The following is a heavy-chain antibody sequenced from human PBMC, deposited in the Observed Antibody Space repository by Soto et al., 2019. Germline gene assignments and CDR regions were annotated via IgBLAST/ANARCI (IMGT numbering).Heavy chain of an antibody. CDR1: GYSFTSYW. CDR3: ARHRLAVAAAFDI. CDR2: IYPGDSDT. D-gene: IGHD6-19*01. V-gene: IGHV5-51*01. J-gene: IGHJ3*02. Sequence: GESLKISCKGSGYSFTSYWIGWVRQMPGKGLEWMGIIYPGDSDTRYSPSFQGQVTISADKSITTAYLQWSSLKASDTAMYYCARHRLAVAAAFDIWGQGTMVTVSS.